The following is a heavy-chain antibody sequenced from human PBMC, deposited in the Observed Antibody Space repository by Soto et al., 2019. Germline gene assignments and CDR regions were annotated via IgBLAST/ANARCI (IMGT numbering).Heavy chain of an antibody. J-gene: IGHJ5*02. V-gene: IGHV4-30-4*01. CDR3: ARDSHDNSNYLSNWFDP. D-gene: IGHD4-4*01. Sequence: SETQSLNRNVSGGSISSRDYYWSWIRRPPGKGLEWIGYIYYRGSTYYNPSLKSQVTILVDTSKNQFSRKLSSVTAADTAVYYCARDSHDNSNYLSNWFDPWGQGTLVTFS. CDR1: GGSISSRDYY. CDR2: IYYRGST.